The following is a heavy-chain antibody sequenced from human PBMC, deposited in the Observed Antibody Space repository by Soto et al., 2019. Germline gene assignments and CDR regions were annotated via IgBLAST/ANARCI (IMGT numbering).Heavy chain of an antibody. CDR2: IYSGGST. D-gene: IGHD3-22*01. J-gene: IGHJ6*02. V-gene: IGHV3-53*01. CDR1: GFTVSSNY. CDR3: ARDHDDSSGYYGIFGMDV. Sequence: SGGGLIQPGGSLRLSCAASGFTVSSNYMSWVRQAPGKGLEWVSVIYSGGSTYYADSVKGRFTISRDNSKNTLYLQMNSLRAEDTAVYYCARDHDDSSGYYGIFGMDVWGQGATVTVSS.